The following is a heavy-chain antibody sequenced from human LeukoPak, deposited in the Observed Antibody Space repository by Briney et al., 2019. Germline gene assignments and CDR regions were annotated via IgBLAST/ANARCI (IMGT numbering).Heavy chain of an antibody. CDR1: GYTFNTYG. D-gene: IGHD6-13*01. Sequence: ASVKVSCKASGYTFNTYGITWVRQAPGQGLEWMGWISGYNGKTKYAQKLQDRVTMTTDTSTTTAYMELRSLRSDDTAVYYCARDRKPGAAAGIDSYDYWGQGTLVTVSS. CDR2: ISGYNGKT. CDR3: ARDRKPGAAAGIDSYDY. J-gene: IGHJ4*02. V-gene: IGHV1-18*01.